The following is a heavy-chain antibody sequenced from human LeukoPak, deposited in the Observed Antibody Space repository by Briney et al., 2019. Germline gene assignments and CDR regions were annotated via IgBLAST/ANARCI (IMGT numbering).Heavy chain of an antibody. V-gene: IGHV4-4*09. D-gene: IGHD6-6*01. CDR3: ARRVYSSSSGYPGFDP. Sequence: SETLSLTCTVSGGSISSYYWSWIRQPPGKGLEWIGYIYTSGSTNYTPSLKSRVTISVDTSKNQFSLKLSSVTAADTAVYYCARRVYSSSSGYPGFDPWGQGTLVTVSS. CDR2: IYTSGST. J-gene: IGHJ5*02. CDR1: GGSISSYY.